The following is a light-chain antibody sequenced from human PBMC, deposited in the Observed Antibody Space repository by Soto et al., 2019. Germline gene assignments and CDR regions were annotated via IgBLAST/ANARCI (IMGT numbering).Light chain of an antibody. J-gene: IGKJ4*01. CDR3: QQYETSPFT. CDR2: EAA. V-gene: IGKV3-20*01. Sequence: EILLTQSPGTLSLSPGETATLSCRASQSVRNNYSAWYQQTPAQPPRLLMYEAATRASGIPDRFSGSVSGTDFTLTIRRLEPEDFALYYCQQYETSPFTFGGGTKVEI. CDR1: QSVRNNY.